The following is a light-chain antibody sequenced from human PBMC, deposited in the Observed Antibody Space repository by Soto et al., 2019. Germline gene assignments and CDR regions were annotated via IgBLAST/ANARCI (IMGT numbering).Light chain of an antibody. CDR2: AAS. CDR1: QSISSY. Sequence: DIQMTQSPSSLSASVGDRVTITCRASQSISSYLNWYQQKPGKAPKLLIYAASSLQSGVTSRFSGSGSGTDFTLTISSLQPDDFATYYCQQSYSTPTFGQGTKVEIK. J-gene: IGKJ1*01. V-gene: IGKV1-39*01. CDR3: QQSYSTPT.